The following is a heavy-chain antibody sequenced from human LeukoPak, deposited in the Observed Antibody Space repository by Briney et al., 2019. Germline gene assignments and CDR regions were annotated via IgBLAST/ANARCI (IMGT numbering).Heavy chain of an antibody. CDR2: IWYNGSNK. D-gene: IGHD6-13*01. V-gene: IGHV3-33*08. Sequence: GGSLRLSCAASGFAFSSYGMHWVRQAPGKGLEWVAVIWYNGSNKYYADSVKGRFTISRDNSKNTLYLQMNSLRAEDTAVYYCARGLGSSSWYYFDYWGQGTLVTVSS. CDR3: ARGLGSSSWYYFDY. CDR1: GFAFSSYG. J-gene: IGHJ4*02.